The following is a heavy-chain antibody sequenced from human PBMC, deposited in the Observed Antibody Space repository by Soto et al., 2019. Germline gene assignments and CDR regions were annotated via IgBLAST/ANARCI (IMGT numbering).Heavy chain of an antibody. Sequence: SETLSLTCTVSGGSISSSSYYWGWIRQPPGKGLEWIGSIYYSGSTYYNPSLKSRVTISVDTSKNQFSLKLSSVTAADTAVYYCARFMVTMVRGVILNAFDIWGQGTMVTVSS. D-gene: IGHD3-10*01. CDR3: ARFMVTMVRGVILNAFDI. CDR2: IYYSGST. V-gene: IGHV4-39*01. CDR1: GGSISSSSYY. J-gene: IGHJ3*02.